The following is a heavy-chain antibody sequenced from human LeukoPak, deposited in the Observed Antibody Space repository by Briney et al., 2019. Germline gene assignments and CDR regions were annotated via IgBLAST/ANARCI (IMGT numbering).Heavy chain of an antibody. J-gene: IGHJ4*02. CDR3: ARVGIERDFDY. D-gene: IGHD2-21*01. CDR2: IYTSGST. CDR1: GGSISSYY. Sequence: SETLSLTCTVSGGSISSYYWTWIRQPAGQGLEWIGLIYTSGSTNYTHSLKSRVTMSVDTSKNQFSLKLSSVTAADTAVYYCARVGIERDFDYWGQGTLVTVSS. V-gene: IGHV4-4*07.